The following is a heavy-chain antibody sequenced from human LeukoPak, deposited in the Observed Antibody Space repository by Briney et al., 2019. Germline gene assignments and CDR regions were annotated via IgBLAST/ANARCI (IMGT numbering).Heavy chain of an antibody. J-gene: IGHJ6*03. CDR1: GYTFIGYY. Sequence: ASVKVSCKASGYTFIGYYMHCVRQAPGQGLEWMGWINPNSGGTNYAQKFQGRVTMTRDTSISTAYMELSRLRSDDTAVYYCARDRYCGGDCAYYYYYMDVWGKGTTVTVSS. D-gene: IGHD2-21*02. CDR2: INPNSGGT. CDR3: ARDRYCGGDCAYYYYYMDV. V-gene: IGHV1-2*02.